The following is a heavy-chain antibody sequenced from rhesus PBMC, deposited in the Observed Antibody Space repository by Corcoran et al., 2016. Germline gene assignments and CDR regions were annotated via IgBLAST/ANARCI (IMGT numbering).Heavy chain of an antibody. J-gene: IGHJ4*01. V-gene: IGHV4-106*01. CDR1: GGSISADSY. CDR3: ARERLRIPD. CDR2: IYGSGGGT. Sequence: QVQLQESGPGLVKPSETLSLTCAVSGGSISADSYWSWIRQPPGKGLEWIGYIYGSGGGTNYNPSLKNRVTISIDTSKNQFSLKLSSVTAADTAVYYCARERLRIPDWGQGVLVIVSA. D-gene: IGHD4-29*01.